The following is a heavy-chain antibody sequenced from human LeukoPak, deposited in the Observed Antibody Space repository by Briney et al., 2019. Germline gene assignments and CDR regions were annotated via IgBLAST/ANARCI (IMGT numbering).Heavy chain of an antibody. J-gene: IGHJ4*02. CDR2: IKQDGSEK. CDR1: GFTFSSYW. V-gene: IGHV3-7*01. CDR3: AKRGIVIRAVIIIGFHKEAYYFDY. Sequence: PGGSLRLSCAASGFTFSSYWMSWVRQAPGKGLEWVANIKQDGSEKYYVDSVKGRFTISRDNAKNSLYLQMNSLRAEDTAVYYCAKRGIVIRAVIIIGFHKEAYYFDYWGQGILVTVSS. D-gene: IGHD3-10*01.